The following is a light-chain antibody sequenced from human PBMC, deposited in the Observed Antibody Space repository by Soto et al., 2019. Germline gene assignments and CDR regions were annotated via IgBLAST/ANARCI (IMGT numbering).Light chain of an antibody. V-gene: IGKV4-1*01. CDR3: QQYDNTPWT. Sequence: DIVMTQSPDSLAVSLGERATINCKSSQSGLYSSNNKNYLAWYQQKPGQPPKLLIYWASTRESRVPDRFSGSGSETDFTLTISSLQDEDVAVYYCQQYDNTPWTFGQGTKVDIK. J-gene: IGKJ1*01. CDR2: WAS. CDR1: QSGLYSSNNKNY.